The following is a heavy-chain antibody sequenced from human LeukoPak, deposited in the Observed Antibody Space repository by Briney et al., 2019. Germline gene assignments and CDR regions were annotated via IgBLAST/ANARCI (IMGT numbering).Heavy chain of an antibody. CDR3: ARTRGYCSSTSCRNFDY. D-gene: IGHD2-2*01. J-gene: IGHJ4*02. V-gene: IGHV4-34*01. CDR2: INHSGST. CDR1: GGSFSGYY. Sequence: SETLSLTCAVYGGSFSGYYWSWIRQPPGKGLEGIGEINHSGSTNYNPSLKSRVTISVDTSKNQFSLKLSSVTAADTAVYYCARTRGYCSSTSCRNFDYWGQGTLVTVSS.